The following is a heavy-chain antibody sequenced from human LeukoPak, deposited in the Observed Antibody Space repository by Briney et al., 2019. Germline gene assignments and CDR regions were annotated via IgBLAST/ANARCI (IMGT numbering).Heavy chain of an antibody. CDR3: ARGGRVDYSRPFDY. J-gene: IGHJ4*02. CDR1: GGSFSGYY. CDR2: INHSGST. Sequence: SETLSLTCPVYGGSFSGYYWSWIRQPPGKGLEWIGEINHSGSTNYNPSLKSRVTISVDTSKHQFSLNLRSVTAADTAVYYCARGGRVDYSRPFDYWGQGTLVTVST. V-gene: IGHV4-34*01. D-gene: IGHD4-11*01.